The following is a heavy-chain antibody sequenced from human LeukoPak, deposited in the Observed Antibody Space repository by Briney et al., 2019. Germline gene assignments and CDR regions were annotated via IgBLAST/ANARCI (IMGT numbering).Heavy chain of an antibody. CDR2: IYYSGST. V-gene: IGHV4-39*01. J-gene: IGHJ3*02. D-gene: IGHD6-19*01. Sequence: PSETLSLTCTVSGGSLSSSSYYWGWIRQPPGKGLEWIGSIYYSGSTYYNPSLKGRVTISVDTSKNQFSLKLSSVTAADTAVYYCARPKIAVAVDDAFDIWGQGTMVTVSS. CDR1: GGSLSSSSYY. CDR3: ARPKIAVAVDDAFDI.